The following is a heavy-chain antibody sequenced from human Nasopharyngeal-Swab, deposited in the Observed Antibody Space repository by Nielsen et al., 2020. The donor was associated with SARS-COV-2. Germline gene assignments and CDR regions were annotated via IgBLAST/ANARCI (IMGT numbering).Heavy chain of an antibody. Sequence: SETLSLTCAVYGGSFSGYYWSWIRQPPGKGLEWIGEINRSGSTNYNPSLKSRVTISVDTSKNQFSLKLSSVTAADPAVYYCARGYSSSWYFCWFDPWGQGTLVTVSS. CDR3: ARGYSSSWYFCWFDP. V-gene: IGHV4-34*01. CDR2: INRSGST. D-gene: IGHD6-13*01. CDR1: GGSFSGYY. J-gene: IGHJ5*02.